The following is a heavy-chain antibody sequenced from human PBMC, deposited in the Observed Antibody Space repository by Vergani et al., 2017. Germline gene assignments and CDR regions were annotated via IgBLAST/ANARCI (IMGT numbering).Heavy chain of an antibody. D-gene: IGHD3-9*01. J-gene: IGHJ4*02. CDR1: GFTFSSYG. CDR3: ARDQTYYDILTGYLPQPYFDY. CDR2: IWYDGGNK. Sequence: QVQLVESGGGVVQPGRSLRLSCAASGFTFSSYGMHWVRQAPGKGLEWVAVIWYDGGNKYYADSVKGRFTISRDNSKNTLYLQMNSLRAEDTAVYYCARDQTYYDILTGYLPQPYFDYWGQGTLVTVSS. V-gene: IGHV3-33*01.